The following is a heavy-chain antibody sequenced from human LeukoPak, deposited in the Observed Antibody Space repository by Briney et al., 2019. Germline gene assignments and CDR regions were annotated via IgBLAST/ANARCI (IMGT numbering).Heavy chain of an antibody. CDR1: GFSLGTSAMC. CDR2: LDWDDDK. D-gene: IGHD6-13*01. J-gene: IGHJ6*02. Sequence: ESGPTLVNPTQPLTLTCTFSGFSLGTSAMCVSWIRQPPGKALEWLALLDWDDDKFYNTALKTRLSISKDTSKNKVVLTMTNVGPVDTASYFCARGIAAGGYYYAMDVWGQGTTVSVSS. V-gene: IGHV2-70*01. CDR3: ARGIAAGGYYYAMDV.